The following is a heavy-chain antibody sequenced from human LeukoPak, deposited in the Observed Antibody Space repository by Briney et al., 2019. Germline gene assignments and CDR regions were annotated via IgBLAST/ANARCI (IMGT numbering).Heavy chain of an antibody. V-gene: IGHV1-2*02. CDR1: GYTFTGYY. CDR3: ARCRPMVRGVRYYYMDV. D-gene: IGHD3-10*01. CDR2: INPNSGGT. J-gene: IGHJ6*03. Sequence: ASVKVSCKASGYTFTGYYMHWVRQAPGQGLEWMGWINPNSGGTNYAQKLQGRVTMTTDTSTSTAYMELRSLRSDDTAVYYCARCRPMVRGVRYYYMDVWGKGTTVTISS.